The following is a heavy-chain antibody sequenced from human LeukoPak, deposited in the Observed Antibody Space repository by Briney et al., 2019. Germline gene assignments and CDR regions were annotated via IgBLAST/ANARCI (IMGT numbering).Heavy chain of an antibody. V-gene: IGHV3-53*01. D-gene: IGHD6-13*01. CDR1: GFTVSSSY. J-gene: IGHJ1*01. Sequence: GGSLRLSCAASGFTVSSSYMSWVRQAPGKGLDWVSVIYSGGSTKYADSVKGRFTISRDNAKNTLYLQMNSLRAEDTALYYCARVFSPAAGYQYFQKWGQGTLVTVSS. CDR2: IYSGGST. CDR3: ARVFSPAAGYQYFQK.